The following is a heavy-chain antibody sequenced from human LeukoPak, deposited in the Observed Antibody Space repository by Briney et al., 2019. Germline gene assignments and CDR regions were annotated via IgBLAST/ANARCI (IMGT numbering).Heavy chain of an antibody. CDR2: TYYRSKWYN. D-gene: IGHD6-13*01. CDR1: GDSVSSNSAA. Sequence: PSQTLSLTCAISGDSVSSNSAAWNWIRQSPSRGLEWLGRTYYRSKWYNDYAVSVKSRITINPDTSKNQFSLKLSSVTAADTAVYYCARLKPGYSSSWYNWFDPWGQGTLVTVSS. J-gene: IGHJ5*02. V-gene: IGHV6-1*01. CDR3: ARLKPGYSSSWYNWFDP.